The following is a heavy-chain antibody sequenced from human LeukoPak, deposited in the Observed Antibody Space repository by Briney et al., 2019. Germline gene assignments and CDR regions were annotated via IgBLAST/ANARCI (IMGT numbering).Heavy chain of an antibody. J-gene: IGHJ3*02. CDR3: ARAKSRGLGAFDI. D-gene: IGHD3-16*01. CDR2: ISSSSSYR. V-gene: IGHV3-21*01. CDR1: GFTFSSYS. Sequence: GGSLRLSCAASGFTFSSYSMNWVRQAPGKGLEWVSSISSSSSYRYYADSVKGRFTISRDNAKTTLYLQMKSLRAEDKAVYYCARAKSRGLGAFDIWGQGTMVTVSS.